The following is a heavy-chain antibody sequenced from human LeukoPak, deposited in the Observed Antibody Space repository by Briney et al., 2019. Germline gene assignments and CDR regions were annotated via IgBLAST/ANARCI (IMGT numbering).Heavy chain of an antibody. CDR1: GFTFSSYA. J-gene: IGHJ3*02. CDR3: AKDPKWDSSEESAFDI. Sequence: HPGGSLRLSCAASGFTFSSYAMHWVRQAPGKGLEWVAVISYDGSNKYYADSVKGRFTISRDNSKNTLYLQMNSLRAEDTAVYYCAKDPKWDSSEESAFDIWGQGTMVTVSP. V-gene: IGHV3-30*04. CDR2: ISYDGSNK. D-gene: IGHD3-22*01.